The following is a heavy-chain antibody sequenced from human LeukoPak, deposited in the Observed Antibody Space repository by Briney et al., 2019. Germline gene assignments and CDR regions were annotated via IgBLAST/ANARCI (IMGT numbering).Heavy chain of an antibody. J-gene: IGHJ6*03. CDR1: GGSISSYY. Sequence: LETLSLTCTVSGGSISSYYWSWVRQPPGKGLGWIGYIYYSGSTNYNPSLKSRVTISVDTSKNQFSLKLSSVTAADTAVYYCARGGDGYNFYGWDYYYYYMDVWGKGTTVTVSS. D-gene: IGHD5-24*01. CDR3: ARGGDGYNFYGWDYYYYYMDV. V-gene: IGHV4-59*01. CDR2: IYYSGST.